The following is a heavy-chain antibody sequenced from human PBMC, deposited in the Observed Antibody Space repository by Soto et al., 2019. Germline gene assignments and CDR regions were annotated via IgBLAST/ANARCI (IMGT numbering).Heavy chain of an antibody. Sequence: PGGSLRLSCAASGFTFSSYEMNWVRQAPGKGLEWVSYISSSGSTIYYADSVKGRFTISRDNAKNSLYLQMNSLRAEDTAVYYCERALDGGNSGYWGQGTLVTVSS. V-gene: IGHV3-48*03. J-gene: IGHJ4*02. CDR1: GFTFSSYE. CDR2: ISSSGSTI. CDR3: ERALDGGNSGY. D-gene: IGHD2-21*02.